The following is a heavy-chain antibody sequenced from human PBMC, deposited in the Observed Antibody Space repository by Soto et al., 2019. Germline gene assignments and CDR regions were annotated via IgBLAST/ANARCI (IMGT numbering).Heavy chain of an antibody. CDR1: GFTFSSYA. CDR2: ISYDGSNK. V-gene: IGHV3-30-3*01. Sequence: PGGSLRLSCAASGFTFSSYAMHWVRQAPGKGLEWVAVISYDGSNKYYADSVKGRFTISRDNSKNTLYLQMNSLRDGDTAVYYCARGLFSGSSGWYLWGQGTLVTVSS. J-gene: IGHJ5*02. CDR3: ARGLFSGSSGWYL. D-gene: IGHD6-19*01.